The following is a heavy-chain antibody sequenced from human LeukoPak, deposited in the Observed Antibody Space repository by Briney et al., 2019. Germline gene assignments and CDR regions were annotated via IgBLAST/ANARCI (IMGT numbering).Heavy chain of an antibody. D-gene: IGHD4-17*01. CDR1: GYIFTNYD. CDR3: ARVYGEIDY. J-gene: IGHJ4*02. V-gene: IGHV1-8*01. Sequence: GASVKVSCKASGYIFTNYDINWVRQATGQGLEWMGWMNPKSGNTGYAQKFQGRVTMTRDTAITTAYMELSSLRSEDTAVYYCARVYGEIDYWGQGTLDTVSS. CDR2: MNPKSGNT.